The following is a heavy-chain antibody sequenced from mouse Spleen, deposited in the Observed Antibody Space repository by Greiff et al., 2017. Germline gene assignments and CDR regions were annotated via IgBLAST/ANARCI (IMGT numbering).Heavy chain of an antibody. CDR1: GYTFTNYW. V-gene: IGHV1-63*01. Sequence: QVQLQQSGAELVRPGTSVKMSCKASGYTFTNYWIGWVKQRPGHGLEWIGDIYPGGGYTNYNEKFKGKATLTADKSSSTAYMQFSSLTSEDSAIYYCARSGDYDGRLYYFDYWGQGTTLTVSS. CDR2: IYPGGGYT. D-gene: IGHD2-4*01. J-gene: IGHJ2*01. CDR3: ARSGDYDGRLYYFDY.